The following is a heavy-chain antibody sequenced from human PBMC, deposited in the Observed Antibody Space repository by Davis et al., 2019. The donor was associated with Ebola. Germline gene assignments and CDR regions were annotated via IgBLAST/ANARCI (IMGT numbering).Heavy chain of an antibody. J-gene: IGHJ6*02. CDR2: IKQDGSEK. V-gene: IGHV3-7*03. D-gene: IGHD3-10*01. CDR1: GFTFSSYS. CDR3: ARDYYGSGSYYTYGMEV. Sequence: GESLKISCAASGFTFSSYSMSWVRQAPGKGLEWVANIKQDGSEKYYVDSVKGRFTISRDNAKNSLYLQMNSLRAEDTAVYYCARDYYGSGSYYTYGMEVWGQGTTVTVSS.